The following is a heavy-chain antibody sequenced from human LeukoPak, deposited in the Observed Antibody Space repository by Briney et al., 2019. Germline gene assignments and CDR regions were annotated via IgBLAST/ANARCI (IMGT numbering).Heavy chain of an antibody. D-gene: IGHD5-12*01. CDR3: VRDMGGHDFYFNY. Sequence: ASVKVSCKASGYTFTSYYMHWVRQAPGQGLEWMGGIIPMFGTANYAQKFQGRVTITADESTSTAYMELSSLRSEDTAVYYCVRDMGGHDFYFNYWGQGTLVTVSS. CDR2: IIPMFGTA. V-gene: IGHV1-69*13. J-gene: IGHJ4*02. CDR1: GYTFTSYY.